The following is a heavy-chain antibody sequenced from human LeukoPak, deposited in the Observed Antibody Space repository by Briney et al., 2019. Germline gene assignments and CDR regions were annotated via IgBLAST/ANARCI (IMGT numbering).Heavy chain of an antibody. D-gene: IGHD2-2*02. CDR2: IRSKVYGGTP. Sequence: GGSLRLSCTTSGFTFGDYAMSWVRQAPGKGLEWVDFIRSKVYGGTPEYAASVKGRFTISRDDSKSIAYLQMNSLKTEDTAVYYCTRVDCSSTSCYISHADYWGRGTLVTVSS. CDR3: TRVDCSSTSCYISHADY. V-gene: IGHV3-49*04. J-gene: IGHJ4*02. CDR1: GFTFGDYA.